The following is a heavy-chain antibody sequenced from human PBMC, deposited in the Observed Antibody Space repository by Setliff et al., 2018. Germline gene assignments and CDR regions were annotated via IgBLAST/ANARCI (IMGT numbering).Heavy chain of an antibody. CDR1: GFTFSSYA. V-gene: IGHV3-23*01. Sequence: GGSLRLSCAASGFTFSSYAMSWVRQAPGKGLEWVSAISGSGGSTYYADSVKGRFTISRDNSKNTLYLQMNSLRAEDTAVYYCAKVPGAIVVVPAAAWFDPWGQGSLVTV. CDR2: ISGSGGST. D-gene: IGHD2-2*01. J-gene: IGHJ5*02. CDR3: AKVPGAIVVVPAAAWFDP.